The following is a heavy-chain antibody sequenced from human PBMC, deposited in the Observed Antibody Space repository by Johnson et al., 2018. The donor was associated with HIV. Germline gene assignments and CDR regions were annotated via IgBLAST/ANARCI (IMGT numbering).Heavy chain of an antibody. V-gene: IGHV3-30*04. CDR1: GFTFSSYA. CDR2: ISFDGSNK. CDR3: ARLRGAFDI. J-gene: IGHJ3*02. Sequence: QVQLVESGRGVVQPGTSLRLSCAASGFTFSSYAVHWVRQAPGKGLEWAAVISFDGSNKYFADSVKGRFTISRDNSKNTLYLQINSLRAEDTAVYYCARLRGAFDIWGQGTMVTVSS.